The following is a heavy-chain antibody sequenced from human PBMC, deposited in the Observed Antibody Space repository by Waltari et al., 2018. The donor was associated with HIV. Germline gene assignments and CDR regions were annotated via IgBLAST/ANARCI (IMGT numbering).Heavy chain of an antibody. V-gene: IGHV4-4*07. D-gene: IGHD6-6*01. J-gene: IGHJ4*02. Sequence: QVQLQESGPGLVKPSETLSLTCTVSGGSISTYFWTWIRQPAGKGLEWVGRTSTTGTTTYHPSLTSRITMSLDTANNHFSLSLTSVTAADTAVYYCAREETSGRPLADWGQGTLVTVSS. CDR2: TSTTGTT. CDR3: AREETSGRPLAD. CDR1: GGSISTYF.